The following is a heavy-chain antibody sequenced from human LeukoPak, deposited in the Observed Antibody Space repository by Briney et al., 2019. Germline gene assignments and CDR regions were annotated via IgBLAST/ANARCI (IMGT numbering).Heavy chain of an antibody. D-gene: IGHD2-8*01. CDR2: ITTSSTYT. CDR3: ARAPGVRYYYYMDV. Sequence: GSLRLSCAASGFSFSSYNMNWVRQAPGKGLEWVSSITTSSTYTFYADSVRGRFTISRDNVKNSLYLQMNSLRAEDTALYYCARAPGVRYYYYMDVWGKGTTVTVSS. J-gene: IGHJ6*03. V-gene: IGHV3-21*04. CDR1: GFSFSSYN.